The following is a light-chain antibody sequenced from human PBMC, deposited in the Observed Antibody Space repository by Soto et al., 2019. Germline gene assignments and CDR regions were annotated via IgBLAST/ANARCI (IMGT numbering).Light chain of an antibody. V-gene: IGLV2-23*01. CDR3: CSYAGSSFYV. Sequence: QSALPQPASVSGSPGQSITISCTGTSSDVGNYNLVSWYQQHPGKAPKLMIYEGTKRPSGVSNRFSGSKSGNTASLTISGLQAEDEADYYCCSYAGSSFYVFGTGTKVTVL. J-gene: IGLJ1*01. CDR2: EGT. CDR1: SSDVGNYNL.